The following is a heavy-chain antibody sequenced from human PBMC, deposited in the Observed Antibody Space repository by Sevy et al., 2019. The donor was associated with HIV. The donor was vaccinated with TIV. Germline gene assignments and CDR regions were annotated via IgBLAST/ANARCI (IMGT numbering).Heavy chain of an antibody. D-gene: IGHD3-10*01. J-gene: IGHJ4*02. CDR2: ITGTGGDA. Sequence: GGSLRLSCTPSGFSFNSYALTWVRQAPGRGLEWVSSITGTGGDAYYADSVRGRFTISRDNFKNILYLQMDSLRVEDTAVDYCAKVRGSGRDDFDYWDQGTLVTVSS. CDR3: AKVRGSGRDDFDY. CDR1: GFSFNSYA. V-gene: IGHV3-23*01.